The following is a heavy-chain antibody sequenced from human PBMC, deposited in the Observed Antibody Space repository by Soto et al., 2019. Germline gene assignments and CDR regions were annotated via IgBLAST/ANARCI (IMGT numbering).Heavy chain of an antibody. D-gene: IGHD3-10*01. CDR1: GYSFTSYS. CDR2: IYPGDSDA. Sequence: PRESLKISWKGSGYSFTSYSIAWVHQMPAKCLEWMGIIYPGDSDARYSPSFQGQVTMSADKSVSTAYLQWSSLKASETAMYYCARPRSGSYRLDYYGMDVWGQGTTVTVSS. V-gene: IGHV5-51*07. J-gene: IGHJ6*02. CDR3: ARPRSGSYRLDYYGMDV.